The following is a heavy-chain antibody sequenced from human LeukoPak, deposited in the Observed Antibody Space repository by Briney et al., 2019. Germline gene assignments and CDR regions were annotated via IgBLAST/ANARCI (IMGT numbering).Heavy chain of an antibody. Sequence: ASVKVSCKASGYTFTGYYMHWVRQAPGQGLEWMGWINPNSGGTNYAQKFQGRVTMTRDTSISTAYMELSRLRSDDTAVYYCARVRAVAGHDYAFDIWGQGTMVTVSS. CDR2: INPNSGGT. CDR1: GYTFTGYY. V-gene: IGHV1-2*02. CDR3: ARVRAVAGHDYAFDI. J-gene: IGHJ3*02. D-gene: IGHD6-19*01.